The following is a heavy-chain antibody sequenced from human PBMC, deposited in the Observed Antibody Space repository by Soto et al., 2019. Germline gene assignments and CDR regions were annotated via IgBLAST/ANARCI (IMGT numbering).Heavy chain of an antibody. D-gene: IGHD2-15*01. CDR1: GFTFDDYT. Sequence: EVQLVESGGVAVQPGGSLRLSCAASGFTFDDYTMHWVRQAPGKGLEWVSLISWHGDSTYYADSVKGRFTISRDNSKNSLYLQMNSLRTEDAALYYCAKPLRYCSGGECDGWGGMDVWGQGTTVTVSS. J-gene: IGHJ6*02. CDR3: AKPLRYCSGGECDGWGGMDV. CDR2: ISWHGDST. V-gene: IGHV3-43*01.